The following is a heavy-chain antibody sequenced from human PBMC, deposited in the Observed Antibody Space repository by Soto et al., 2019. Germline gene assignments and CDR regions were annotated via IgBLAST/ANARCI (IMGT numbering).Heavy chain of an antibody. J-gene: IGHJ4*02. CDR2: ISYDGSSK. CDR1: GFTFGHYG. V-gene: IGHV3-33*01. CDR3: ARVTWGTWDSNFDY. D-gene: IGHD3-22*01. Sequence: PGGSLRLSCAASGFTFGHYGMHWVRQAPGKGLEWLAGISYDGSSKEYRDSVKGRFTISRENSENTLYLQITSLRAEDTAVYYCARVTWGTWDSNFDYWGQGTTVTVSS.